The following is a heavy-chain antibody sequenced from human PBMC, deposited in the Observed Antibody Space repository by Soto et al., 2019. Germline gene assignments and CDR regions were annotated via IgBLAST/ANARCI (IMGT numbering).Heavy chain of an antibody. V-gene: IGHV4-34*01. D-gene: IGHD5-18*01. CDR3: ARGTGGYSYYYYMDV. CDR1: GGSFSGYY. J-gene: IGHJ6*03. Sequence: QVQLQQWGAGLLKPSETLSLTCAVYGGSFSGYYWSWIRQPPGKGLEWIGEINHSGSTNYNPSLKRRVTISVATSRNQFSLKLSSVTAADTAVYYCARGTGGYSYYYYMDVWGKGTTVTVSS. CDR2: INHSGST.